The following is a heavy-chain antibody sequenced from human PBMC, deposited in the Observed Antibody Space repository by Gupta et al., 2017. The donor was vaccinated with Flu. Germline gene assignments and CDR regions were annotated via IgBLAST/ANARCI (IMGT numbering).Heavy chain of an antibody. CDR2: ISGSGGST. D-gene: IGHD6-19*01. V-gene: IGHV3-23*01. Sequence: EVQLLESGGGLVQPGGSLRLSCSPSGFTFSRYAMSWVRQAPGKGLEWVSAISGSGGSTYYADSVKGRFTISRDNSKNTLYLQMNSLRAEDTAVYYCAKRYSSGWYASPIDYWGQGTLVTVSS. J-gene: IGHJ4*02. CDR3: AKRYSSGWYASPIDY. CDR1: GFTFSRYA.